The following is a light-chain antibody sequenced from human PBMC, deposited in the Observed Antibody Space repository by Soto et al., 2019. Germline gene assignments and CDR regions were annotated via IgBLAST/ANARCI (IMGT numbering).Light chain of an antibody. CDR2: DVT. Sequence: QSALTQPPSASGSPGQSVTISCTGTSSDVGGYNFVSWYQQHPGKAPKLMIYDVTERPSGVPDRFSGSKSGNTASLTVSGLQGEDDADYYCTSYAGSNIPLLFGGGTKLTV. CDR3: TSYAGSNIPLL. V-gene: IGLV2-8*01. J-gene: IGLJ2*01. CDR1: SSDVGGYNF.